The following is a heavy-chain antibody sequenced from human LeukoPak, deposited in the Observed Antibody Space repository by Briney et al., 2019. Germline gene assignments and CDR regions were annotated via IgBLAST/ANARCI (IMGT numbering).Heavy chain of an antibody. Sequence: PSETLSLTCTVSGGSISSYYWNWIRQPPGKGLEWIGYIYYSGSTNYNPSLKSRVTISVDTSKNQFSLKLSSVTAADTAVYYCARDRGVVPAANPFFYYYYGMDVWGKGTTVTVSS. J-gene: IGHJ6*04. CDR1: GGSISSYY. V-gene: IGHV4-59*01. D-gene: IGHD2-2*01. CDR2: IYYSGST. CDR3: ARDRGVVPAANPFFYYYYGMDV.